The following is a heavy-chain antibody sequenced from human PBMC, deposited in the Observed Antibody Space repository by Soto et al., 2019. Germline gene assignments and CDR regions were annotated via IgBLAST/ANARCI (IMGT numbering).Heavy chain of an antibody. Sequence: GGSLRLSCAASGFTFDDNAMHWVRQAPGKGLEWVSLISATGGGTYYADSVKGRFTISRDNSHNTLYLQVHSLTAEDTAVYYCAKDRRAGGNSAFYFDFWGQGAQVTVSS. V-gene: IGHV3-23*01. CDR2: ISATGGGT. CDR1: GFTFDDNA. D-gene: IGHD3-16*01. CDR3: AKDRRAGGNSAFYFDF. J-gene: IGHJ4*02.